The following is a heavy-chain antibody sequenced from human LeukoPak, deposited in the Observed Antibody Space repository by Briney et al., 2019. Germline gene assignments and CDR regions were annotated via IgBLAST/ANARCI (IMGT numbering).Heavy chain of an antibody. V-gene: IGHV3-53*01. J-gene: IGHJ4*02. CDR3: VRSPGSLFDY. Sequence: PGGSLRLSCAASGFSVSNNYMTWVRQAPGKGLEWVSNIYSGGTTFYADSVKGRFTISRDNSKNTLYLQMKNVRAEDTALYYCVRSPGSLFDYWGQGTLVTVSS. CDR1: GFSVSNNY. CDR2: IYSGGTT.